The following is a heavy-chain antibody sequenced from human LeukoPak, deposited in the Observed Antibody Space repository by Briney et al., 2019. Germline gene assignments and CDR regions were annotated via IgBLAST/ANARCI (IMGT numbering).Heavy chain of an antibody. CDR3: ARKYCSTTSCSYGFDM. J-gene: IGHJ3*02. D-gene: IGHD2-2*01. CDR1: GGSFSCYY. Sequence: PSETLSLTCAVYGGSFSCYYWSWIRQPPGKGLEWIGETSHSGSTNYNPSLESRVTISVDTSKKQFSLKLSSVTAADTAVYFCARKYCSTTSCSYGFDMWGQGTMVTVSS. V-gene: IGHV4-34*01. CDR2: TSHSGST.